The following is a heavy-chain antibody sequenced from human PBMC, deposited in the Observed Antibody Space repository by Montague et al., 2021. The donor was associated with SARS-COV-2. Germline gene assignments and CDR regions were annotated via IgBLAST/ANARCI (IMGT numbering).Heavy chain of an antibody. D-gene: IGHD2-21*02. J-gene: IGHJ3*02. CDR2: IHYSGTT. CDR3: ARHGPFVVVTAIHDTLHI. Sequence: SETLSLTCTVSGGSISTYYWSWIRQPPGKGLEWIGFIHYSGTTNYNPSLKSRVTITVDTSKNQFPLKLTFVTAPDTAVYYCARHGPFVVVTAIHDTLHIWGQGKMVTVSS. V-gene: IGHV4-59*08. CDR1: GGSISTYY.